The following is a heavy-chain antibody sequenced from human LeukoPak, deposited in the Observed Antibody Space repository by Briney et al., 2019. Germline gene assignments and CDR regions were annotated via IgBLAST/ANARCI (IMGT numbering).Heavy chain of an antibody. V-gene: IGHV4-4*02. CDR2: IYHSGST. CDR1: GGSISSSNW. Sequence: SGTLSLTCAVSGGSISSSNWWSWVRQPPGKGLEWIGEIYHSGSTDYNPSLKSRVTISVDKSKNQFSLKLSSVTAADTAVYYCARGLSSVAGPFNGMDVWGQGTTVTVSS. CDR3: ARGLSSVAGPFNGMDV. J-gene: IGHJ6*02. D-gene: IGHD6-19*01.